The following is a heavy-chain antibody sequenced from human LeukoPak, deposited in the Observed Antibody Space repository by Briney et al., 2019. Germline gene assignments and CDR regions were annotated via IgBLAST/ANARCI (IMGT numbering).Heavy chain of an antibody. CDR1: GGSISSYY. Sequence: PSENLSLTCTVSGGSISSYYWSWIRQPPGKGLEWIGYIYYSGSTNYNPSLKSRVTISVDTSKNQFSLKLSSVTAADTAVYYCARGGGSYLFDYWGQGTLVTVSS. D-gene: IGHD1-26*01. CDR2: IYYSGST. V-gene: IGHV4-59*01. CDR3: ARGGGSYLFDY. J-gene: IGHJ4*02.